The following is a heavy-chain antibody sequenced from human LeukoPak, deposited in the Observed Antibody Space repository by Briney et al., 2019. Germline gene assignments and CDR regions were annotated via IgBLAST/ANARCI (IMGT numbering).Heavy chain of an antibody. V-gene: IGHV4-39*01. D-gene: IGHD3-10*01. CDR2: IYHSGST. Sequence: PSETLSLTCTVSGGSISNSGYFWGWIRQPPGKGLELIGNIYHSGSTYYNPSLKSRVTISVDTSKNQFSLTLSSVTAADTAVYYCIRSHGAYWGQGTLVTVSS. J-gene: IGHJ4*02. CDR3: IRSHGAY. CDR1: GGSISNSGYF.